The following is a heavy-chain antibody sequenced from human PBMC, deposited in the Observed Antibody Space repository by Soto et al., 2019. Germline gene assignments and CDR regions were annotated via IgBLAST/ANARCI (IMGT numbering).Heavy chain of an antibody. CDR2: ISGDTATT. J-gene: IGHJ6*02. CDR1: GFTFSSYA. Sequence: GGSLRLSCAASGFTFSSYAMSWVRQAPGKGLEWVSAISGDTATTHYADSVKGRFTISRDNSRDTLYLQMNSLRVEDTAIYYCAKPLQQWLLQGSGVDVWGQGTTVTVSS. V-gene: IGHV3-23*01. CDR3: AKPLQQWLLQGSGVDV. D-gene: IGHD6-19*01.